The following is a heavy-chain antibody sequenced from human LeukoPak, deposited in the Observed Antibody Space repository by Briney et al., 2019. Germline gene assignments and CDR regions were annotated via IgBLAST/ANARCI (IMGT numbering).Heavy chain of an antibody. CDR1: GFTFSSYA. CDR2: ISNSGGNT. V-gene: IGHV3-23*01. Sequence: PGGSLRLSCAASGFTFSSYAMTWVRQAPGKGLEWVSGISNSGGNTYYADSVKGRFTISRDNSKNTLYLQMNSLRAEDTAVYYCARAGGYCSSTRCYDAFDIWGQGTMVTVSS. D-gene: IGHD2-2*01. J-gene: IGHJ3*02. CDR3: ARAGGYCSSTRCYDAFDI.